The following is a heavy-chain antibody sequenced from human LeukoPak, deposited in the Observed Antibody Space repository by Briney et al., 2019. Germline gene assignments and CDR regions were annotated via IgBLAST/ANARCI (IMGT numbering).Heavy chain of an antibody. CDR1: GFTFSSYS. CDR3: AGALGYSYGYGIY. V-gene: IGHV3-74*01. D-gene: IGHD5-18*01. CDR2: INTDGSTI. Sequence: GGSLRLSCAASGFTFSSYSMNWVRQAPGKGLEWVSRINTDGSTINYADSVKGRFTVSRDNAKNTMYLQMNSLRAEDSAVYYCAGALGYSYGYGIYWGQGTLVTVSS. J-gene: IGHJ4*02.